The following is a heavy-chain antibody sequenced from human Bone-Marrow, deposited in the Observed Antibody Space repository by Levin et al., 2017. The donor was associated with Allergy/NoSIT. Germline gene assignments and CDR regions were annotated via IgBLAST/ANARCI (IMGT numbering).Heavy chain of an antibody. J-gene: IGHJ4*02. Sequence: SQTLSLTCTVSGGSLRSGTHYWGWIRQPPGKGLEWIVTISDSGNTYHNPSLTSRVTISVDTSRNQVSLNLTSVTAADTAIYYCASHHCATAACSVLLFDFWGQGSLVTVSS. D-gene: IGHD2-15*01. CDR1: GGSLRSGTHY. V-gene: IGHV4-39*07. CDR3: ASHHCATAACSVLLFDF. CDR2: ISDSGNT.